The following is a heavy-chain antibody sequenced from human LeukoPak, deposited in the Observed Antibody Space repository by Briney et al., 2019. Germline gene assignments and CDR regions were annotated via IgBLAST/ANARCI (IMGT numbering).Heavy chain of an antibody. CDR1: GFTFSSYV. CDR3: AKVQSHYGSGSYDY. D-gene: IGHD3-10*01. Sequence: GGSLRLSCAASGFTFSSYVMHWVRQAPGKGLEWVAVISYDGSNKYYADSVKGRFTISRDNSKNTLYLQMNSLRAEDTAVYYCAKVQSHYGSGSYDYWGQGTLVTVSS. CDR2: ISYDGSNK. J-gene: IGHJ4*02. V-gene: IGHV3-30*18.